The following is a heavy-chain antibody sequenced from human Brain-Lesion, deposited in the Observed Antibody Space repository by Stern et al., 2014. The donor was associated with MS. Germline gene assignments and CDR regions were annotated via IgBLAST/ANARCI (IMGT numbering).Heavy chain of an antibody. V-gene: IGHV4-61*02. J-gene: IGHJ6*02. CDR1: GGSISSGGYY. CDR2: IFNRSRT. Sequence: VQLVESGPGLVKPSQTLSLSCTVSGGSISSGGYYWRWIRQPAGKGLEWIGSIFNRSRTSYKPSLKRRVTISIDTSKNQFSLRLNSMTAADTAVYYCARGRVVPGFQYYATDVWGQGTTVIVSS. CDR3: ARGRVVPGFQYYATDV. D-gene: IGHD2-2*01.